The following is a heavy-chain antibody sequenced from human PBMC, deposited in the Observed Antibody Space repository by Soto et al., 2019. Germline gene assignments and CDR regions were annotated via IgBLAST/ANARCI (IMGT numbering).Heavy chain of an antibody. CDR2: INDNGNLR. CDR1: GFTFGSSA. J-gene: IGHJ4*02. Sequence: PGGSLRLSCVASGFTFGSSAMTGVRRAPGKGLECVSTINDNGNLRYYAESVRGRFTISRDNSKNTLYLQLKNLRAEDSARYYCAKAFGDWYPFEKWGLGALVTVSS. CDR3: AKAFGDWYPFEK. D-gene: IGHD3-10*01. V-gene: IGHV3-23*01.